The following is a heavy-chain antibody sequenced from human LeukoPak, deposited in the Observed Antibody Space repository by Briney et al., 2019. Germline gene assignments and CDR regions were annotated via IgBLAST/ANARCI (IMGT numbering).Heavy chain of an antibody. CDR1: GFTFDDYG. D-gene: IGHD6-25*01. CDR3: TRDGLRSSGT. CDR2: INWNGGST. V-gene: IGHV3-20*04. J-gene: IGHJ5*02. Sequence: GGSLRLSCAASGFTFDDYGMSWVRQAPGKGLGWVSAINWNGGSTGYADSVKGRFTISRDNAKNSLYLQMNSLRAEDTALYYCTRDGLRSSGTWGQGTLVTVSS.